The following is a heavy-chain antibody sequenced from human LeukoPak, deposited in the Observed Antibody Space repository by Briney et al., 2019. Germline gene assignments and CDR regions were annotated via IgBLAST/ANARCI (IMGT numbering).Heavy chain of an antibody. J-gene: IGHJ4*02. CDR1: GGSFSGYY. CDR2: IYHSGST. Sequence: SETLSLTCAVYGGSFSGYYWGWIRQPPGKGLEWIASIYHSGSTYYNPSLKSRVTISVDTSKNQFSLKLSSLTAADTALYYCASQAFYDILTGSHLDYWGQGTLVTVSS. V-gene: IGHV4-34*01. CDR3: ASQAFYDILTGSHLDY. D-gene: IGHD3-9*01.